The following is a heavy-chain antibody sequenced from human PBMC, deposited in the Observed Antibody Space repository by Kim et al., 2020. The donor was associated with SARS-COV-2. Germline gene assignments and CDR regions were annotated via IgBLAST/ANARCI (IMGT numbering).Heavy chain of an antibody. CDR2: IKTDGSTT. CDR3: ARLARSMIVGD. Sequence: GGSLRLSCAASGFTFSSYWMHWVRQVPGKGLVWVSRIKTDGSTTAYADSVKGRFTVSRDNAKSTLYLQMNSLRPEDTAVYYCARLARSMIVGDCGQRTLGTVSS. D-gene: IGHD3-22*01. CDR1: GFTFSSYW. V-gene: IGHV3-74*03. J-gene: IGHJ4*02.